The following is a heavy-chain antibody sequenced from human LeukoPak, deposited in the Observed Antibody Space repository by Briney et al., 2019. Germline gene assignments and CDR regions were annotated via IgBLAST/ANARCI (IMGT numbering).Heavy chain of an antibody. J-gene: IGHJ4*02. CDR1: GFTFSDYY. CDR2: ISSSGNSI. CDR3: ARDRYYDSSGYSLY. Sequence: GGSLRLSCAASGFTFSDYYMSWIRRAPGKGLEWVSYISSSGNSIYYADSVKGRITISRDNAKNSLYLQMNSLRAEDTAVYYCARDRYYDSSGYSLYWGQGTLVTVSS. D-gene: IGHD3-22*01. V-gene: IGHV3-11*04.